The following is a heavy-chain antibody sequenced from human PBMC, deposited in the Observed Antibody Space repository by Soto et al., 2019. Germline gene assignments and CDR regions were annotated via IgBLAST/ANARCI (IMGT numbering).Heavy chain of an antibody. CDR2: IYSGGST. J-gene: IGHJ5*02. CDR3: AREVGHGWFDP. V-gene: IGHV3-53*04. Sequence: EVQLVESGGGLVQPGGSLRLSCAASGFTVSSNYMSWVRQAPGKGLEWVSVIYSGGSTYYADSVKGRFTISRHNSKNTLYLQMTSLRAEDTAVEYCAREVGHGWFDPWGQGTLVTVSS. CDR1: GFTVSSNY.